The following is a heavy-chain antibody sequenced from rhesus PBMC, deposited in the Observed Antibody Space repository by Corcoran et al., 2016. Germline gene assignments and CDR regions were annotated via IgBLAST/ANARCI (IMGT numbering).Heavy chain of an antibody. Sequence: QVQLQESGPGLVKHSETLSLTCAVSGGSFSSYWWSWIRQPPGRGLEWVGEINGKSGSTNYNPSLKSRVTISKDASKHQFALTLSSVTAADTAVYYFASHTPLCTGSGCYWSLVDFDYWGQGVLVTVSS. CDR3: ASHTPLCTGSGCYWSLVDFDY. CDR2: INGKSGST. D-gene: IGHD2-21*01. J-gene: IGHJ4*01. CDR1: GGSFSSYW. V-gene: IGHV4-80*01.